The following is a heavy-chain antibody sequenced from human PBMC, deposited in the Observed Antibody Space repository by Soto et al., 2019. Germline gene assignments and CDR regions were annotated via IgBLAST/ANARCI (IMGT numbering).Heavy chain of an antibody. V-gene: IGHV1-8*01. CDR3: ARMATSGTLNWFDP. CDR1: GYAFSNND. Sequence: GASVKVSCKASGYAFSNNDISWVRQSTGRGLEWMGWMNPNSGNGGYAQKFQGRVTMTRDTSTSTAYMELSSLASDDTAIYYCARMATSGTLNWFDPWGQGTLVTVSS. CDR2: MNPNSGNG. J-gene: IGHJ5*02.